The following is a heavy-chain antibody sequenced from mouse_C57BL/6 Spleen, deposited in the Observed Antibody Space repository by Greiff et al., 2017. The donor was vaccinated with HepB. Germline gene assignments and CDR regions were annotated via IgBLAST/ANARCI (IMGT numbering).Heavy chain of an antibody. J-gene: IGHJ1*03. CDR3: ARGRELRYTVVYFDV. CDR2: IYPRSGNT. Sequence: VQLQQSGAELARPGASVKLSCKASGYTFTSYGISWVKQRTGQGLEWIGEIYPRSGNTYYNEKFKGKATLTADKSSSTAYMELRSLTSEDSAVYFGARGRELRYTVVYFDVWGTGTTVTVSS. D-gene: IGHD1-1*01. CDR1: GYTFTSYG. V-gene: IGHV1-81*01.